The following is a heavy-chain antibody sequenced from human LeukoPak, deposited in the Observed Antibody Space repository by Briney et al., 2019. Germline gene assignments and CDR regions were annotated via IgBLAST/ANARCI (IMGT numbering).Heavy chain of an antibody. J-gene: IGHJ4*02. V-gene: IGHV3-43*02. CDR3: AKAENYYDSSGYYFPED. CDR2: ISGDGGST. Sequence: GGSLRLSCAASGFTFDDYAMHWVRQAPGKGLEWVSLISGDGGSTYYADSVKGRFTISRDNSKNSLYLQMNSLRTEDTALYYCAKAENYYDSSGYYFPEDWGQGTLVTLSS. CDR1: GFTFDDYA. D-gene: IGHD3-22*01.